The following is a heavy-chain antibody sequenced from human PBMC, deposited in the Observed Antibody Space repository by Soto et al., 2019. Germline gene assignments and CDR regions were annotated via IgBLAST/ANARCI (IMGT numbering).Heavy chain of an antibody. CDR1: GGSISSSNCY. J-gene: IGHJ5*02. CDR2: FYCSGNS. V-gene: IGHV4-39*01. D-gene: IGHD1-1*01. CDR3: VSQGRVQCLLGWFDP. Sequence: SETLSLTCTVSGGSISSSNCYWVWIPPPPGQGLVWIGCFYCSGNSYYNLYIRSRVTISVYTYKNQFSLKLISVTAADTAVYYCVSQGRVQCLLGWFDPWGQGTLVTVSS.